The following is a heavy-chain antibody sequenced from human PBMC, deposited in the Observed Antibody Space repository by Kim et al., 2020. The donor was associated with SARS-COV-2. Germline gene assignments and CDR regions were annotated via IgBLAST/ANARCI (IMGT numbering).Heavy chain of an antibody. CDR1: GGSISSSSYY. Sequence: SETLSLTCTVSGGSISSSSYYWGWIRQPPGKGLEWIGSIYYSGSTYYNPSLKSRVTISVDTSKNQFSLKLSSVTAADTAVYYCARHDGSSGYYGGFPFRYWGQGTLVTVSS. D-gene: IGHD3-22*01. V-gene: IGHV4-39*01. CDR2: IYYSGST. J-gene: IGHJ4*02. CDR3: ARHDGSSGYYGGFPFRY.